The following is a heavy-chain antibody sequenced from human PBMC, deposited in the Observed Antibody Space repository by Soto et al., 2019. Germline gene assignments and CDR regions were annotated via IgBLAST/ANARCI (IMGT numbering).Heavy chain of an antibody. J-gene: IGHJ5*02. CDR1: GGSISSGGYY. CDR2: IYYSGST. D-gene: IGHD3-22*01. V-gene: IGHV4-31*03. CDR3: ARDYDSSGYYPNWFDP. Sequence: TLSLTCTVSGGSISSGGYYWSWIRQHPGKGLEWIGYIYYSGSTFYNPSLKSRLTISVDTSKNQFSLKLSSVTAADTAVYYCARDYDSSGYYPNWFDPWGQGTLVTVSS.